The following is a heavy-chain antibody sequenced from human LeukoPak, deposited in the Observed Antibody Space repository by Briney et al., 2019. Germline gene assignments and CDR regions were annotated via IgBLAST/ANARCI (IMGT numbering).Heavy chain of an antibody. CDR1: GFTFSNYA. Sequence: PGGSLRLSCAASGFTFSNYAMSWVRQAPGKGLEWVSAISGSGGSTYYADSVKGRFTISRDNSKNTLYLQMNSLRAEDTAVYYCAKALSLRIAVAGTPPTINDYWGQGTLVTVSS. D-gene: IGHD6-19*01. CDR2: ISGSGGST. V-gene: IGHV3-23*01. CDR3: AKALSLRIAVAGTPPTINDY. J-gene: IGHJ4*02.